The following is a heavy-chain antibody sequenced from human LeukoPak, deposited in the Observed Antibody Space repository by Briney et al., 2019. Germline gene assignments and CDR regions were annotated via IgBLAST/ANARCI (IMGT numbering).Heavy chain of an antibody. J-gene: IGHJ4*02. CDR1: GGSISSYY. V-gene: IGHV4-59*08. D-gene: IGHD3-10*01. CDR3: ATFIHDLKLGSGFDY. CDR2: IYYSGST. Sequence: SETLSLTCTVSGGSISSYYRSWIRQPPGKGLEWIGYIYYSGSTNYNPSLKSRVTISVDTSKNQFSLKLGSVTAADTAVYYCATFIHDLKLGSGFDYWGQGTLVAVSS.